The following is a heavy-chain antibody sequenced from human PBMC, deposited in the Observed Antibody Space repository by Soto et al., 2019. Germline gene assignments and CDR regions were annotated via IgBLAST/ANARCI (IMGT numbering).Heavy chain of an antibody. J-gene: IGHJ3*02. Sequence: PGGSLRLSCAASGFTFSSYWMSWVRQAAGKGLEWVATIKQDGSEKYYVDSVKGRFTISRDNAKNSLYLQMNSLRAEDTAVYYCARLHCSGGSCYSSLDAFDIWGQGTMVTVSS. V-gene: IGHV3-7*01. D-gene: IGHD2-15*01. CDR2: IKQDGSEK. CDR1: GFTFSSYW. CDR3: ARLHCSGGSCYSSLDAFDI.